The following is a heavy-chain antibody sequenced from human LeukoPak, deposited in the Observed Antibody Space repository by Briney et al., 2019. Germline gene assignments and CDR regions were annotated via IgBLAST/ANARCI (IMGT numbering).Heavy chain of an antibody. J-gene: IGHJ4*02. V-gene: IGHV3-23*01. Sequence: GGSLRLSCAASGFTFSSYGMSWFRQAPGRGLEWVSSISGSGGNTYYADSVKGRFTISRDNSKSTVYLQMNSLRAEDTAVYHCAKTNGYYDYWGQGTLVTVSS. CDR1: GFTFSSYG. CDR2: ISGSGGNT. CDR3: AKTNGYYDY. D-gene: IGHD3-22*01.